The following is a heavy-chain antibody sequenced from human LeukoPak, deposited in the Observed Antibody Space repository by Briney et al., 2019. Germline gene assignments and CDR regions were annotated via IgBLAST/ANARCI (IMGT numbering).Heavy chain of an antibody. CDR1: GFTFSDYY. CDR2: ISSSGSTI. V-gene: IGHV3-11*01. D-gene: IGHD6-13*01. CDR3: AREALRSPYSSSWYFYYYYYYMDV. Sequence: GGSLRLSCAASGFTFSDYYMSWIRQAPGKGLEWVSYISSSGSTIYYADSVKGRFTISRDNAKNSLYLQMNSLRAEDTVVYYCAREALRSPYSSSWYFYYYYYYMDVWGKGTTVTIPS. J-gene: IGHJ6*03.